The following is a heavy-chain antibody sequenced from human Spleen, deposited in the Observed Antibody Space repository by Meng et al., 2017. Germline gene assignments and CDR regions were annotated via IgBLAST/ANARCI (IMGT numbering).Heavy chain of an antibody. CDR3: ARDGNGYNYDY. Sequence: SVKVSCKASGVTFNSFVIGWVRQAPGQGLEWMGGIIPIFGTPNYAQRFQGTVTITADESTSTAYMELTSLRYEDTAVYYCARDGNGYNYDYWGQGNLVNGAS. D-gene: IGHD5-24*01. V-gene: IGHV1-69*13. CDR2: IIPIFGTP. J-gene: IGHJ4*02. CDR1: GVTFNSFV.